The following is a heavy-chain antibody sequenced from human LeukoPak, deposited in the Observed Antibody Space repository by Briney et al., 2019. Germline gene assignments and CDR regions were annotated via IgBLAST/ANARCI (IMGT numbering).Heavy chain of an antibody. V-gene: IGHV4-59*01. J-gene: IGHJ5*02. CDR2: IYYSGST. Sequence: SETLSLTCTVSGGSISSYYWSWIRQPPGKGLEWTGYIYYSGSTNYNPSLKSRVTISVDTSKNQFSLKLSSVTAADTAVYYCAREPGFDSSGYLNWFDPWGQGTLVTVSS. CDR3: AREPGFDSSGYLNWFDP. CDR1: GGSISSYY. D-gene: IGHD3-22*01.